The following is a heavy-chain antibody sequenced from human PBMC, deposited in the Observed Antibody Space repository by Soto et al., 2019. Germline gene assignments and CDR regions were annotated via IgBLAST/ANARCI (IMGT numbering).Heavy chain of an antibody. Sequence: LRLSCAASEFKFSNYAMSWVRQAPGKGLGWVSLISATGGGTYYADSVKGRFTISRDNSHNTLYLQVHSLTAEDTAVYYCAKDRRAGGNSAFYFDFWGQGAQVTVSS. V-gene: IGHV3-23*01. CDR1: EFKFSNYA. CDR3: AKDRRAGGNSAFYFDF. J-gene: IGHJ4*02. CDR2: ISATGGGT. D-gene: IGHD3-16*01.